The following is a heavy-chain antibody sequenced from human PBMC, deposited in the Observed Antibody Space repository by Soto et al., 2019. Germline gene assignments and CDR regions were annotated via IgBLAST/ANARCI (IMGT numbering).Heavy chain of an antibody. J-gene: IGHJ6*03. D-gene: IGHD3-3*01. CDR3: ARQGEKDFWSGYHSYYYYYYMDV. V-gene: IGHV5-51*01. CDR1: GYSFTSYW. Sequence: EVQLVQSGAEVKKPGESLQISCKGSGYSFTSYWIGWVRQMPGKGLEWMGIIYPGDSDTRYSPSFQGQVTISADKSISTAYLQWSSLKASDTAMYYCARQGEKDFWSGYHSYYYYYYMDVWGKGTTVTVSS. CDR2: IYPGDSDT.